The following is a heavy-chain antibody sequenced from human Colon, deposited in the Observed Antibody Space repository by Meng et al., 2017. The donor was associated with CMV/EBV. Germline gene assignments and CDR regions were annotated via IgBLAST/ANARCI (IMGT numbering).Heavy chain of an antibody. CDR3: AKVMPTTSTWNYGIDV. V-gene: IGHV3-30*02. CDR1: GFTFSSYG. Sequence: GESLKISCAASGFTFSSYGMHWVRQAPGKGLEWVAFIRYDGSNKYYADSVKGRFTISRDNSKNTLYLQMNSLRAEDTAVYYCAKVMPTTSTWNYGIDVWGQGNTVTVSS. D-gene: IGHD4-11*01. CDR2: IRYDGSNK. J-gene: IGHJ6*02.